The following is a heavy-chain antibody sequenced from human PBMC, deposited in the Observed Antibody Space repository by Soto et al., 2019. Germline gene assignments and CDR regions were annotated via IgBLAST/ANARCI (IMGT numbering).Heavy chain of an antibody. V-gene: IGHV3-7*01. CDR3: AQQIAVAVATPPEY. Sequence: GGSLRLSCAASGFTFSDYWMSWVRQAPGRGLEWVANINQDGTNQYYEDSVKGRFTVSRNNAKNSLFLQMSSLRAQXTEMYYCAQQIAVAVATPPEYWGQGPLVTVSS. CDR1: GFTFSDYW. J-gene: IGHJ4*02. D-gene: IGHD5-12*01. CDR2: INQDGTNQ.